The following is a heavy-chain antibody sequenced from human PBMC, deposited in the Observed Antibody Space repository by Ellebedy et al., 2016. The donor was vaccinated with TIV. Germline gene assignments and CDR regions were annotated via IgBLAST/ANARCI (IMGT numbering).Heavy chain of an antibody. J-gene: IGHJ4*02. CDR3: ARANEWVTDS. D-gene: IGHD5-18*01. CDR2: ISSSSTYI. Sequence: GESLKISCAASGFTFSSYRMHWVRQAPGTGLEWVASISSSSTYIYFADSVKGRFTISRDNAKNSLYLQMNSLRAEDTGVYYCARANEWVTDSWGQGTLVTVSS. CDR1: GFTFSSYR. V-gene: IGHV3-21*01.